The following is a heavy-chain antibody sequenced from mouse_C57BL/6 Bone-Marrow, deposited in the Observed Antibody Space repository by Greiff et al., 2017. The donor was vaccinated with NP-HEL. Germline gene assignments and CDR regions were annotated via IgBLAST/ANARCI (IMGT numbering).Heavy chain of an antibody. Sequence: GSTFTDYYMHWVKQSHGKSLEWIGDINPNNGGTSYNQKFKGKATLTVDKSSSTAYMELRSLTSEDSAVYYCAREDYDYDGGYAMDYWGQGTSVTVSS. CDR3: AREDYDYDGGYAMDY. CDR2: INPNNGGT. J-gene: IGHJ4*01. D-gene: IGHD2-4*01. V-gene: IGHV1-26*01. CDR1: GSTFTDYY.